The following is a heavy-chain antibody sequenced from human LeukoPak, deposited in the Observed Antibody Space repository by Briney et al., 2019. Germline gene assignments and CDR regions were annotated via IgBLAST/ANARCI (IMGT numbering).Heavy chain of an antibody. Sequence: SGTLSLTCTVSGGSISSYYWSWVRQPPGQGLEWVAYIYYSGSTNCNPSLKSGVTISVDTSKNQFSLKRSSVTAADTTVYYCAAELWSRDSSGYSWDYSGQRSLAT. CDR2: IYYSGST. V-gene: IGHV4-59*01. J-gene: IGHJ4*02. D-gene: IGHD3-22*01. CDR1: GGSISSYY. CDR3: AAELWSRDSSGYSWDY.